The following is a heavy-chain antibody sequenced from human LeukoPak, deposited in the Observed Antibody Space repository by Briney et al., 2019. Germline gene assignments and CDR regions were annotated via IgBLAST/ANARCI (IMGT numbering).Heavy chain of an antibody. V-gene: IGHV4-39*07. CDR2: IYYSGST. CDR1: GGSIGSSSCY. Sequence: PSETLSLTCTVSGGSIGSSSCYWGWIRQPPGKGLEWIGSIYYSGSTNYNPSLKSRVTISVDTSKNQFSLKLSSVTAADTAVYYCATGRRRPKRYSGSYGRYYFDYWGQGTLVTVSS. CDR3: ATGRRRPKRYSGSYGRYYFDY. J-gene: IGHJ4*02. D-gene: IGHD1-26*01.